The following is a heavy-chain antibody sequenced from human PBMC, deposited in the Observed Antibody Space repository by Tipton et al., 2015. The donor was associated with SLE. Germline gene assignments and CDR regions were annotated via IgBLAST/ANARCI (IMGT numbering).Heavy chain of an antibody. CDR3: ARDGTPPQYMYYDFLSGYYGGWFDP. V-gene: IGHV4-39*07. D-gene: IGHD3-3*01. CDR1: GGSISGGGYY. CDR2: IYYSGST. J-gene: IGHJ5*02. Sequence: TLSLTCTVSGGSISGGGYYWGWIRQPPGKGLEWIGSIYYSGSTYYNPSLKSRVSISVDTSNNKFSLRLNSVTAADTAVYYCARDGTPPQYMYYDFLSGYYGGWFDPGGQGPLVTVSS.